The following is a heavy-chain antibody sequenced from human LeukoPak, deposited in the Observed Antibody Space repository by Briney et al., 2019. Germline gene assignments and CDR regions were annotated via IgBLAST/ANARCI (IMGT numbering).Heavy chain of an antibody. Sequence: GESLKISCEGSGYSFTSYWIAWVRQMPGKGLEWMGIIYPGDPDTRYSPSFQGQVTFSVDKSISTAYLQWSSLKASDTATYYCARLEDGSESYCDYWGQGTLVTVSS. CDR1: GYSFTSYW. CDR2: IYPGDPDT. D-gene: IGHD3-10*01. V-gene: IGHV5-51*01. CDR3: ARLEDGSESYCDY. J-gene: IGHJ4*02.